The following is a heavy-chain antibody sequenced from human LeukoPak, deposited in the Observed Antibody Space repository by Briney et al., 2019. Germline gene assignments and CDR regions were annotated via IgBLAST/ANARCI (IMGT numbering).Heavy chain of an antibody. CDR1: GFTFDDYA. V-gene: IGHV3-30*04. D-gene: IGHD6-13*01. Sequence: PGGSLRLSCAASGFTFDDYAMHWVRQAPGKGLEWVALIPYDGSNKYYADSVKGRFTVSRDNSKNTLYLQMNSLRAEDTAVYYCVRGAYSSSWLNFDYWGQGTLVTVSS. J-gene: IGHJ4*02. CDR2: IPYDGSNK. CDR3: VRGAYSSSWLNFDY.